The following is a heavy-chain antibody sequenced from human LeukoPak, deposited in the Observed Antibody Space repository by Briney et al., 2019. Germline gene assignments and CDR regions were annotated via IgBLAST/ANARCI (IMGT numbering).Heavy chain of an antibody. CDR2: INPDSGVT. J-gene: IGHJ4*02. V-gene: IGHV1-2*02. CDR1: GYTFTGSY. D-gene: IGHD6-19*01. CDR3: ARDFGSSSAWYEFDY. Sequence: ASVKVSCKASGYTFTGSYIHWVRQAPGQGLEWMGWINPDSGVTKYAQNFQGRVTMPRDTSISTASMEMRSLKSDDTAVYYCARDFGSSSAWYEFDYWGQGTLVTVSS.